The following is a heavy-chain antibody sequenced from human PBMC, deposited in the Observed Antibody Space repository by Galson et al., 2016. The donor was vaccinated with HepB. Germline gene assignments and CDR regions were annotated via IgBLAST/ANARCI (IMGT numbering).Heavy chain of an antibody. CDR3: ARDPAGGVGLPAAPDY. Sequence: SLRLSCAVSGFTFRTYAMHWVRQAPGKGLEWVAVIPFDGNNKDYADSVKGRFIISRDNSKNTLFLQMKSLRTDDTAIYYCARDPAGGVGLPAAPDYWGQGTLVTISS. CDR2: IPFDGNNK. J-gene: IGHJ4*02. CDR1: GFTFRTYA. D-gene: IGHD2-2*01. V-gene: IGHV3-30-3*01.